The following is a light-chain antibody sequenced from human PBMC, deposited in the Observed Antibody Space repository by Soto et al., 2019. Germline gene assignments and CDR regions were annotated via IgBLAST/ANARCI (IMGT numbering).Light chain of an antibody. J-gene: IGLJ2*01. Sequence: QSVLTQPPSASGTPGQRVTISCSGSSSNIGSNTVTWYQQLPGTAPKLLIYNDNQRPSGVLDRFSGSKSGTSASLAISGLQSEDEAHYYCAAWDESLNGHVVFGGGTKLTVL. CDR3: AAWDESLNGHVV. CDR1: SSNIGSNT. V-gene: IGLV1-44*01. CDR2: NDN.